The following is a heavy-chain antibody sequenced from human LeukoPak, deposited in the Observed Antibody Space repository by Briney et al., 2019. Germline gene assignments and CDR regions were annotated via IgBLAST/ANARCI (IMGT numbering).Heavy chain of an antibody. J-gene: IGHJ2*01. Sequence: WASVKVSCKASGGTFSSYAISWVRQAPGQGLEWMGRIIPILGIANYAQKFQGRVTITADKSTSTAYMELSSLRSEDTAVYYCARGPEWLRYHWYFDLWGRGTLVTVSP. D-gene: IGHD5-12*01. CDR2: IIPILGIA. CDR3: ARGPEWLRYHWYFDL. V-gene: IGHV1-69*04. CDR1: GGTFSSYA.